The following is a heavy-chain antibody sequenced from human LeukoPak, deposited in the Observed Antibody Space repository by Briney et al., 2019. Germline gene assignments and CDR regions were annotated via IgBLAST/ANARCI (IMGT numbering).Heavy chain of an antibody. CDR2: INHSGST. CDR3: ARGALGYCSSTSCSMGSYYFDY. D-gene: IGHD2-2*01. V-gene: IGHV4-34*01. Sequence: PSETLSLTCAVYGGSFSGYYWSWIRQPPGKGLEWIGEINHSGSTNYNPSLKSRVTISVDTSKNQFSLKLSSVTAADTAVYYCARGALGYCSSTSCSMGSYYFDYWGQGTLVTVSS. J-gene: IGHJ4*02. CDR1: GGSFSGYY.